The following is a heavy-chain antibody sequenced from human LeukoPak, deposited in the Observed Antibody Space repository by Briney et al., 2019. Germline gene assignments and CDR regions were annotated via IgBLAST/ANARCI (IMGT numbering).Heavy chain of an antibody. J-gene: IGHJ5*02. CDR3: ARDTSSSWYSANWFDP. CDR2: INAYNGNT. D-gene: IGHD6-13*01. CDR1: GYTSTSYG. V-gene: IGHV1-18*04. Sequence: GATVKVSCKASGYTSTSYGISWVRQAPGQGLEWMGWINAYNGNTNYAQKLQGRVTMTTDTSTSTAYIELRSLRSDDTAVYYCARDTSSSWYSANWFDPWGQGTLVTVFS.